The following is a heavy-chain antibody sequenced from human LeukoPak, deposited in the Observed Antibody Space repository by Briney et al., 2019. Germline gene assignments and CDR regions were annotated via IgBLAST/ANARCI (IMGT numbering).Heavy chain of an antibody. CDR3: ARATYSGVYYFDQ. V-gene: IGHV3-30-3*01. CDR2: TSYDGSDK. D-gene: IGHD1-26*01. Sequence: PGRSLRLSCAASGFTFSSYAMNWVRQAPGKGLEWVAVTSYDGSDKCYADSVKGRFTISRDNSKNTLYLQMSSLRTEDTAVYHCARATYSGVYYFDQWGQGILVTVSS. J-gene: IGHJ4*02. CDR1: GFTFSSYA.